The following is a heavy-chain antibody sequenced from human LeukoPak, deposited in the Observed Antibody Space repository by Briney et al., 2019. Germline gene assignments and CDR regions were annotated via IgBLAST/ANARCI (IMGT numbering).Heavy chain of an antibody. CDR1: GFTFSSYS. J-gene: IGHJ4*02. V-gene: IGHV3-21*01. CDR3: ARDDRAVAVSYFDY. Sequence: TGGSLRLSCAASGFTFSSYSMNWVRQAPGKGLECVSSISSSSSYIYYADSVKGRFTISRDNAKNSLYLQMNSLRAEDTAVYYCARDDRAVAVSYFDYWGQGTLVTVSS. CDR2: ISSSSSYI. D-gene: IGHD6-19*01.